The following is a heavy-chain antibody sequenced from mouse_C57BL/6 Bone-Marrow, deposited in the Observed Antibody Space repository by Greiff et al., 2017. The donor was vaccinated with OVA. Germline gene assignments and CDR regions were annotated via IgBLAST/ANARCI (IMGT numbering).Heavy chain of an antibody. J-gene: IGHJ3*01. Sequence: EVKLMESGGDLVKPGGSLKLSCAASGFTFSSYGMSWVRQTPDKRLEWVATISSGGSYTYYPDSVKGRFTISRDNAKNTLYLQMSSLKSEDTAMYYCARQNYYSVRFAYWGQGTLVTVSA. CDR2: ISSGGSYT. D-gene: IGHD2-12*01. CDR1: GFTFSSYG. CDR3: ARQNYYSVRFAY. V-gene: IGHV5-6*01.